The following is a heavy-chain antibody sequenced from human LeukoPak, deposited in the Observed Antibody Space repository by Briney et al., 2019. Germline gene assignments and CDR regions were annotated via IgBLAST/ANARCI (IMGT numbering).Heavy chain of an antibody. D-gene: IGHD2-15*01. V-gene: IGHV3-30*18. CDR1: GFTFSSYG. J-gene: IGHJ4*02. CDR3: AKETLVVAALDY. Sequence: GGSLRLSCAASGFTFSSYGMHWVRQAPGKGLEWVAVISYDGSNKYYADSVKGRFTISRDNSKNTLYPQMNSLRAEDTAVYHCAKETLVVAALDYWGQGTLVTVSS. CDR2: ISYDGSNK.